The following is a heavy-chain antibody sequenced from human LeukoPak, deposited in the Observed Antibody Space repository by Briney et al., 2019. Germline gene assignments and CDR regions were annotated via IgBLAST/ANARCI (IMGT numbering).Heavy chain of an antibody. D-gene: IGHD3-3*01. V-gene: IGHV3-30-3*01. CDR3: ARETNTYYDFWSGYSIDY. Sequence: GGSLRLSCAASRFTFSSYAMHWVRQAPGKGLEWVAVISYDGSNKYYADSVKGRFTISRDNSKNTLYLQMSSLRAEDTAVYYCARETNTYYDFWSGYSIDYWGQGTLVTVSS. CDR1: RFTFSSYA. J-gene: IGHJ4*02. CDR2: ISYDGSNK.